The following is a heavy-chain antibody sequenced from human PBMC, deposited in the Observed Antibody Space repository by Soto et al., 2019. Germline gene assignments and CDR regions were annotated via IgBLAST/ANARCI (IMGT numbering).Heavy chain of an antibody. D-gene: IGHD6-19*01. CDR3: ARALSVAQYYYYMDV. Sequence: QVQLVQSGPEVKKPGASVKVSCKTSGYTFTTYGISWVRQSPGQGLEGMGWISPYNGNTHYAPQFQGRVTMTTDTLTTTAYMELRTLRSDDRAIYFCARALSVAQYYYYMDVWGKETTVTVS. CDR1: GYTFTTYG. J-gene: IGHJ6*03. V-gene: IGHV1-18*01. CDR2: ISPYNGNT.